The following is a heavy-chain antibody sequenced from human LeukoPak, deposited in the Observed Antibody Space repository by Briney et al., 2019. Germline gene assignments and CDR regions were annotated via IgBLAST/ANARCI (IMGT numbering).Heavy chain of an antibody. CDR3: ARGSGSYGKYYFDY. D-gene: IGHD3-10*01. Sequence: GGSLRLSCAASGFTFSSYGMHWVRQAPGQGLEWMGIINPSGGSTSYAQKFQGRVTMTRDMSTSTVYMELSSLRSGDTAVYYCARGSGSYGKYYFDYWGQGTLVTVSS. CDR2: INPSGGST. CDR1: GFTFSSYG. V-gene: IGHV1-46*01. J-gene: IGHJ4*02.